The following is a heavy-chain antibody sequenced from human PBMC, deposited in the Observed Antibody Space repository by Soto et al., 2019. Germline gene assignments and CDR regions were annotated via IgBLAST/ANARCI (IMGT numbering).Heavy chain of an antibody. Sequence: GVSLRLSCAASGFTFSSYSMNWVRQAPGKGLEWVSSISSSSSYIYYADSVKGRFTISRDNAKNSLYLQMNSLRAEDTAVYYCARDHDSYYYDSSGYSFDYWGQGTLVTVSS. CDR3: ARDHDSYYYDSSGYSFDY. CDR2: ISSSSSYI. V-gene: IGHV3-21*01. J-gene: IGHJ4*02. CDR1: GFTFSSYS. D-gene: IGHD3-22*01.